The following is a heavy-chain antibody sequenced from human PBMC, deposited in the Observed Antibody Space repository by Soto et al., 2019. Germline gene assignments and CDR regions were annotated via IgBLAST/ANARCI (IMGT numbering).Heavy chain of an antibody. Sequence: GESLKISCRTSGYSFSDYWIGWVRQMPGKGLEWMGIIYPGGSDTRYSPSFQGQVTISADKSISTAYLQWSSLKASDTAMYYCASKEYNYFSSGYFYWGQGTLVTVSS. CDR1: GYSFSDYW. V-gene: IGHV5-51*01. CDR2: IYPGGSDT. J-gene: IGHJ4*02. CDR3: ASKEYNYFSSGYFY. D-gene: IGHD3-22*01.